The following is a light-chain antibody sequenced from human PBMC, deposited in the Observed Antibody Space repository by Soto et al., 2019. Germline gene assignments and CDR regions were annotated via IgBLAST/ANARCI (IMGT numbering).Light chain of an antibody. CDR2: DVS. J-gene: IGLJ1*01. CDR1: SSEVDAYNF. CDR3: TSYTTSSTYV. V-gene: IGLV2-14*03. Sequence: QSALTQPASVSGSPGQSIAISCTGKSSEVDAYNFVSWYQHHPGKAPKLMIFDVSNRPSGVSNRFSGSKSGNMASLTISGLQAEDEADYYCTSYTTSSTYVFGTGTKVTVL.